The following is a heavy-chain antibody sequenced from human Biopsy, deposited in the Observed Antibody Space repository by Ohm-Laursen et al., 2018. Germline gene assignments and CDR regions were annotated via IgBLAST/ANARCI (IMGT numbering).Heavy chain of an antibody. CDR2: IIAVSGLV. CDR1: GGTFSNYA. D-gene: IGHD3-3*01. V-gene: IGHV1-69*17. J-gene: IGHJ4*02. CDR3: ATPFQYYDSWGGYPPFDH. Sequence: VSSVKVSCKASGGTFSNYAISWVRQAPGEGLEWMGGIIAVSGLVNYAPKFQGRVSITADKFTTTAYMELSNLKSEDTAVYYCATPFQYYDSWGGYPPFDHWGQGTLVTVSS.